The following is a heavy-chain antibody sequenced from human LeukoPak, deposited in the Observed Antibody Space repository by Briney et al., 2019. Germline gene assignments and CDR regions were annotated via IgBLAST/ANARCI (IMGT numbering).Heavy chain of an antibody. V-gene: IGHV1-69*13. CDR1: GGTFSSYA. D-gene: IGHD3-22*01. CDR3: ARAYYHDSSDYYFPLDY. J-gene: IGHJ4*02. Sequence: SVKVSCKASGGTFSSYAISWVRQAPGQGLEWMGGIIPIFGTANYAQKFQGRVTITADESTSTAYMELSSLRSEDTAVYYCARAYYHDSSDYYFPLDYWGQGTLVTVSS. CDR2: IIPIFGTA.